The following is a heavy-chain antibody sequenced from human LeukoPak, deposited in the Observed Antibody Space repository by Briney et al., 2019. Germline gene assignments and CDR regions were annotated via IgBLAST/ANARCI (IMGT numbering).Heavy chain of an antibody. CDR3: ARALFRVMVRGVRNACVY. D-gene: IGHD3-10*01. J-gene: IGHJ4*02. CDR1: GGTFSSYA. Sequence: SVKVSCKASGGTFSSYAISWVRQAPGQGLEWMGGIIPIFGTANYAQKFQGRVTITTDESTSTAYMELSSLRSEDTAVYYCARALFRVMVRGVRNACVYWGQGTLVTVSS. CDR2: IIPIFGTA. V-gene: IGHV1-69*05.